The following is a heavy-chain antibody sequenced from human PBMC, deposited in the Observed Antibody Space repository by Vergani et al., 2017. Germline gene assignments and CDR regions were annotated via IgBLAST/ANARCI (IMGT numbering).Heavy chain of an antibody. CDR1: GFSFSTSGFG. J-gene: IGHJ6*03. D-gene: IGHD3-16*01. CDR2: IYWKDDK. V-gene: IGHV2-5*01. Sequence: QITLKESGPTLMNPTQPLTLPCTFSGFSFSTSGFGVGWIRQPPGKALEWLALIYWKDDKRYSPSLKSRLTITKDTSKNQVVLTMTNMDPVDTSTYYCAHKGGYYYYYYMDVWGKGTTVTVSS. CDR3: AHKGGYYYYYYMDV.